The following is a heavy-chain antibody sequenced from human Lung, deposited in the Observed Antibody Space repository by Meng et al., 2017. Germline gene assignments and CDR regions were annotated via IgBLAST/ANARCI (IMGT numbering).Heavy chain of an antibody. J-gene: IGHJ3*02. CDR1: GFTFRSYW. CDR2: IKQDGSEK. CDR3: ARGPDYYDSSEDAFDI. V-gene: IGHV3-7*01. D-gene: IGHD3-22*01. Sequence: GESLKISCAASGFTFRSYWMSWVRQAPGKGLEWLANIKQDGSEKNYVDSVKGRFTISRDNAKNSLYLQMNSLRAEDTAVYYCARGPDYYDSSEDAFDIWGQGTMVTVSS.